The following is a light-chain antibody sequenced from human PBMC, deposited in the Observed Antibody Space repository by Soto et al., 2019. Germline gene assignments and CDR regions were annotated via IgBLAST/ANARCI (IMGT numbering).Light chain of an antibody. V-gene: IGLV1-47*01. CDR1: ASNVGTNY. Sequence: QSVLTQPPSASGTPGQRVTISCSGSASNVGTNYVSWYQHLPGTAPKLLIFRNNQRPSGVPDRFSGSKSGTSASLAISGLRSDDEADYYCATWDDGLSVSYVFGTGTKLTVL. CDR3: ATWDDGLSVSYV. J-gene: IGLJ1*01. CDR2: RNN.